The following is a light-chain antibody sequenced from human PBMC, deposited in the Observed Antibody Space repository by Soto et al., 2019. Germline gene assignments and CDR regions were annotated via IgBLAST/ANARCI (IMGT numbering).Light chain of an antibody. Sequence: ETVMTQSPATLSVSPGERATLSCRASQSVSSKLAWYQQKPGQAPRLLIYDASHRAAGIPARFSGSGFGTDFTLTISSLEPEDAAVYYCQQRSNWPPITFGQGTRLEIK. CDR1: QSVSSK. CDR2: DAS. CDR3: QQRSNWPPIT. V-gene: IGKV3-11*01. J-gene: IGKJ5*01.